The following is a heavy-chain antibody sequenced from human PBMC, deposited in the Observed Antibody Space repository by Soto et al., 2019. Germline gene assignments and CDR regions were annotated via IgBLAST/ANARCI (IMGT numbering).Heavy chain of an antibody. J-gene: IGHJ4*02. Sequence: GXSVEXCCKASGSSFTSYAMDWVRHTPGQXLEWIGWIKAXNGNTXYSQQFQGTVXXTRDTSEXXDYMELSSLRSEDTAVYYCANLGSFGAAEFVDYWGQGTLVTVSS. V-gene: IGHV1-3*01. CDR3: ANLGSFGAAEFVDY. CDR2: IKAXNGNT. D-gene: IGHD3-3*01. CDR1: GSSFTSYA.